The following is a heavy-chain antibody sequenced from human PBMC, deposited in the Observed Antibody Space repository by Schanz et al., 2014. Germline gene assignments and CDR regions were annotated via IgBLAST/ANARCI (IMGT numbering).Heavy chain of an antibody. CDR1: GYTFVSYS. CDR3: AMAPTAYCSDTSCLGTPFDY. D-gene: IGHD2-2*01. V-gene: IGHV1-46*03. CDR2: INPSGGGT. Sequence: QVQLVQSGAEVKKPGASVKVSCKASGYTFVSYSMHWVRQAPGQGLEWMGIINPSGGGTSYALRFQDRVTVTRVTTRSTVSMELSSLRSDGTAVDDCAMAPTAYCSDTSCLGTPFDYWGQGTLVTVSP. J-gene: IGHJ4*02.